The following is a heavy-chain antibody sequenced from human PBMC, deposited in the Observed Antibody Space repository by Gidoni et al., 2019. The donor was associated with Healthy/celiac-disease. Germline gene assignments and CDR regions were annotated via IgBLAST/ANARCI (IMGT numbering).Heavy chain of an antibody. CDR1: GFTFSSYS. CDR2: ISSSSSYI. D-gene: IGHD3-22*01. V-gene: IGHV3-21*01. Sequence: EVQLVESGGGLVKPGGSVRLSCEASGFTFSSYSMNWVRQAPGKGLEWVSSISSSSSYIYYADSVKGRFTISRDNAKNSLYLQMNSLRAEDTAVYYCARDREYYDSSGYYSYYWYFDLWGRGTLVTVSS. CDR3: ARDREYYDSSGYYSYYWYFDL. J-gene: IGHJ2*01.